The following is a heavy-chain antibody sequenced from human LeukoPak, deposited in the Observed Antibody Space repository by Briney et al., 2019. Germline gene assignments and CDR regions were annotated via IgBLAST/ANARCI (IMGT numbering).Heavy chain of an antibody. CDR1: GYTFTSYG. Sequence: ASVKVSCKASGYTFTSYGINWVRQVPGQGLEWMGWISAYNGNTNYAQKLQGRVTMTTDTSTSTAYMELRSLRSDDTAVYYCARDRGLRLRGYFDYWGQGTLVTVSS. D-gene: IGHD4-17*01. J-gene: IGHJ4*02. V-gene: IGHV1-18*01. CDR3: ARDRGLRLRGYFDY. CDR2: ISAYNGNT.